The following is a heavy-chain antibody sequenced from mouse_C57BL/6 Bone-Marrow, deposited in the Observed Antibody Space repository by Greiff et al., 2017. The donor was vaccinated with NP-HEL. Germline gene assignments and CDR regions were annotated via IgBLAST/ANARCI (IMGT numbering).Heavy chain of an antibody. D-gene: IGHD1-1*01. V-gene: IGHV8-8*01. J-gene: IGHJ3*01. Sequence: QVTLKVSGPGILQPSQSLSLTCSFSGFSLSTFGMGVGWLRQPSGKGLEWLAHIWWDDDKYYNPALKSPHTISKDTSKNQVYLKIANVDTADTATYYDARMGPDYYGSREFAYWGQGTLVTVSA. CDR3: ARMGPDYYGSREFAY. CDR2: IWWDDDK. CDR1: GFSLSTFGMG.